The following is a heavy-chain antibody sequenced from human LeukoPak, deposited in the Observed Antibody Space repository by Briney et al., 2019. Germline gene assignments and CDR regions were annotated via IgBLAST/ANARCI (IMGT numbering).Heavy chain of an antibody. V-gene: IGHV3-64D*09. CDR2: ISSDGDNT. CDR3: VNIAAEDY. D-gene: IGHD6-13*01. CDR1: GFTFSSYA. J-gene: IGHJ4*02. Sequence: GGSLRLSCSASGFTFSSYAIYWVRQAPGKGLEYVAAISSDGDNTYYADSAKGRFTISRDNSKNTVFLQVSSLRTEDTAVYYCVNIAAEDYWGQGTLVTVSS.